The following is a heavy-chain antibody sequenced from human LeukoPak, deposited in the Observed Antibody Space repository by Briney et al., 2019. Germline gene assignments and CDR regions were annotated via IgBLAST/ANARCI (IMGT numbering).Heavy chain of an antibody. J-gene: IGHJ6*04. Sequence: PGGSLRLSCAASGLTFSDYYMSWIRQAPGKGLEWVSYISSSSYTNYADSVKGRFTISRDNAKNSLYLQMNSLRAEDTAVYYCARDPRRRGYYGMDVWGKGTTVTVSS. CDR3: ARDPRRRGYYGMDV. CDR1: GLTFSDYY. D-gene: IGHD3-10*01. CDR2: ISSSSYT. V-gene: IGHV3-11*06.